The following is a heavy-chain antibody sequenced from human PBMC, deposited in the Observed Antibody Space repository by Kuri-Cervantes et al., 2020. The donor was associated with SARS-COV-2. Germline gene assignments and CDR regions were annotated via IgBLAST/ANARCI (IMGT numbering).Heavy chain of an antibody. J-gene: IGHJ3*02. Sequence: SETLSLTCAVYGGSFNNYYWSWIRQPPGKGLEWIGEINHSGGTNYNPSLKSRVTISVDTSKNQFSLRMRSVTAADTAVYYCAREWLTNWGRPDDAFDIWGQGTMVTVSS. V-gene: IGHV4-34*01. CDR2: INHSGGT. CDR3: AREWLTNWGRPDDAFDI. CDR1: GGSFNNYY. D-gene: IGHD7-27*01.